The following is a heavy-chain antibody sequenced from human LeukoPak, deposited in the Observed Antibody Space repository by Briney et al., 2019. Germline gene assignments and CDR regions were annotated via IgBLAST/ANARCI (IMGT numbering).Heavy chain of an antibody. CDR2: ISSSSSTYI. J-gene: IGHJ4*02. CDR3: ARKGATTSASHLDY. D-gene: IGHD1-26*01. CDR1: GFTFSSYS. V-gene: IGHV3-21*01. Sequence: GGSLRLSCAASGFTFSSYSMNWVRQAPGKGLEWVSSISSSSSTYIHYADALKGRFTISRDNAKNSLFLQMNSLRAEDTAVYYCARKGATTSASHLDYWCQGTLVTFSS.